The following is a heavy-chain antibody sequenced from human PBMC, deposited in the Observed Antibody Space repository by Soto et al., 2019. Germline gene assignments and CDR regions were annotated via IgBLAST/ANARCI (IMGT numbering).Heavy chain of an antibody. CDR3: ARDSSPRSKYYDYVWGSYRCTSDY. V-gene: IGHV3-33*01. CDR2: IWYDGSNK. Sequence: QVQLVESGGGVVQPGRSLRLSCAASGFTFSSYGMHWVRQAPGKGLEWVAVIWYDGSNKYYADSVKGRFTISRDNSKNTLYLQMNSLRPEDTAVYYCARDSSPRSKYYDYVWGSYRCTSDYWGQGTLVTVSS. D-gene: IGHD3-16*02. J-gene: IGHJ4*02. CDR1: GFTFSSYG.